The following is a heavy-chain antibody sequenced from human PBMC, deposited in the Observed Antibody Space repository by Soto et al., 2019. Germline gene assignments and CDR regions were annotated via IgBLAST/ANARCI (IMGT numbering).Heavy chain of an antibody. CDR2: IYYSGTT. Sequence: SSETLSLTCTVSGGSISSYYWSWIRQPPGKGLEWIGYIYYSGTTNYNPSLKSRVTLSVDTSKNQFSLELSSVTAADTAVYYCARGSGNPYFDYWGQGTLVTVS. V-gene: IGHV4-59*08. CDR1: GGSISSYY. D-gene: IGHD1-26*01. CDR3: ARGSGNPYFDY. J-gene: IGHJ4*02.